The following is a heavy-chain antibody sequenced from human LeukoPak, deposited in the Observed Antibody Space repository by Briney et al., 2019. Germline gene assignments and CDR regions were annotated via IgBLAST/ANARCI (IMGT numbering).Heavy chain of an antibody. CDR3: ARDRKDCSSTSCSLDYYYYYGMDV. Sequence: ASVKVSCKASGYTFTSYDFNWVRQATGQRPEWMGWMSPNSGDTGYAQKFQDRVTMTRNTSISTAYMELSSLRSDDTAVYYCARDRKDCSSTSCSLDYYYYYGMDVWGQGTTVTVSS. V-gene: IGHV1-8*01. D-gene: IGHD2-2*01. CDR1: GYTFTSYD. J-gene: IGHJ6*02. CDR2: MSPNSGDT.